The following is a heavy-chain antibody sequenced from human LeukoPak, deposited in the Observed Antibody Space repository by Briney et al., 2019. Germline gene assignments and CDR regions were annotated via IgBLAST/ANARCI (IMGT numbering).Heavy chain of an antibody. V-gene: IGHV3-23*01. CDR1: GFTFSNYA. J-gene: IGHJ4*02. Sequence: GGSLRLSCAASGFTFSNYAMSWVRQSPGKGLEWVSMVIGSVASTFYADSVKGRFTISRDNSKNTLYLQMNSLRAEDTAVYYCAKGGYDYIEVGYFDYWAREPWSPSPQ. CDR2: VIGSVAST. CDR3: AKGGYDYIEVGYFDY. D-gene: IGHD5-12*01.